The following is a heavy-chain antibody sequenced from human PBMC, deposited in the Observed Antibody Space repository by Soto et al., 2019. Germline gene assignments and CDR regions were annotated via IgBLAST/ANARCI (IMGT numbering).Heavy chain of an antibody. V-gene: IGHV3-21*01. J-gene: IGHJ6*03. Sequence: GGSLRLSCAASGFTFSSYSMNWVRQAPGKGLEWVSSISSSSSYIYYADSVKGRFTISRDNAKNSLYLQMNSLRAEDTAVYYCARSFSDIVVVPAAQEGYYYYYYLDGWGKATTVTVSS. D-gene: IGHD2-2*01. CDR1: GFTFSSYS. CDR2: ISSSSSYI. CDR3: ARSFSDIVVVPAAQEGYYYYYYLDG.